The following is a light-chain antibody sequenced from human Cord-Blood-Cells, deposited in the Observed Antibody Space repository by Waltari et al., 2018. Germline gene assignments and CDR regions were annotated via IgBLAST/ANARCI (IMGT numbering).Light chain of an antibody. J-gene: IGLJ2*01. CDR1: SSNIGAGYD. CDR3: QSYDSSLSGSV. Sequence: QSVLTQPPSVPGAPGQRVTIACTGSSSNIGAGYDVPWYQQLPGPAPKLLIYGNSNRPSGVPDRFSGSKSGTSASLAITGLQAEDEADYYCQSYDSSLSGSVFGGGTKLTVL. V-gene: IGLV1-40*01. CDR2: GNS.